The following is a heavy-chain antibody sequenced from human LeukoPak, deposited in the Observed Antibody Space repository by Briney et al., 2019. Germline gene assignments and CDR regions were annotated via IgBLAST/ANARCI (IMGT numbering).Heavy chain of an antibody. CDR1: GYTFTSYD. CDR2: MNPNSGNT. CDR3: AREPLFTDTADNTFDY. D-gene: IGHD5-18*01. J-gene: IGHJ4*02. V-gene: IGHV1-8*01. Sequence: ASVKVSCKASGYTFTSYDINWVRQATGQGLEWMGWMNPNSGNTGYAQKFQGRVTMTRNTSVSTAYMELSSLRSEDTAVYYCAREPLFTDTADNTFDYWGQGTLVTVSS.